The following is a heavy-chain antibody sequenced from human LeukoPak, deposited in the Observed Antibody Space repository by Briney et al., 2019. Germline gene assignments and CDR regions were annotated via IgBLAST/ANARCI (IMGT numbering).Heavy chain of an antibody. CDR1: GYSFTTWG. Sequence: GESLKTSRKGSGYSFTTWGIGWVRQMPGKGLEWMGLIYPGDSDTRYSPSFQGQVTISADKSISTAYLQWNSLKASDTAMYYCARRGENWFDPWGQGTLVTVSS. V-gene: IGHV5-51*01. D-gene: IGHD3-10*01. CDR2: IYPGDSDT. CDR3: ARRGENWFDP. J-gene: IGHJ5*02.